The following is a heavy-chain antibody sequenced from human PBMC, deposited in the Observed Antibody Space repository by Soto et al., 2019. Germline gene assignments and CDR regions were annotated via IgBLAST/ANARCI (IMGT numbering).Heavy chain of an antibody. CDR1: GFTFSSYA. D-gene: IGHD2-21*01. V-gene: IGHV3-23*01. Sequence: GGSRRLSCAASGFTFSSYAMSWVRQAPGKGLEWVSAISGSGGSTYYADSVKGRFTISRDNSKNTLYLQMNSLRAEDTAVYYCAKGGGGSRTAKNYFDYWGQGTLVTVSS. CDR3: AKGGGGSRTAKNYFDY. CDR2: ISGSGGST. J-gene: IGHJ4*02.